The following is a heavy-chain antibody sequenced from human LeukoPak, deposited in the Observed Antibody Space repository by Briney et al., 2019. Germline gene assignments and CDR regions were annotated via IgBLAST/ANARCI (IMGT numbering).Heavy chain of an antibody. Sequence: NPSETLSLTCAVYGGSFSGYYWSWIRQPPGKGLEWIGEINHSGSTNYNPSLKSRVTISVDTSKNQFSLKLSSVTAADTAVYHCARAPANYGSGNNWGQGTLVTVSS. CDR3: ARAPANYGSGNN. V-gene: IGHV4-34*01. J-gene: IGHJ4*02. CDR1: GGSFSGYY. CDR2: INHSGST. D-gene: IGHD3-10*01.